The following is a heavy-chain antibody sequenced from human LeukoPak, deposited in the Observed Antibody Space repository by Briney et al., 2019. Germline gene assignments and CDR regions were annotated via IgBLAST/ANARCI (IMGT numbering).Heavy chain of an antibody. V-gene: IGHV4-39*01. Sequence: PSETLSLTCTVSGDSFSNSSYYWGWIRQPPGKGLEWIGDVYYSGSTYYNPSLKSRVTISLDTSNNQFSLKLNSVTAAGTAVYYCARHLDITIFAVVTAPYMDVWGKGTTVTVSS. CDR1: GDSFSNSSYY. J-gene: IGHJ6*03. CDR2: VYYSGST. D-gene: IGHD3-3*01. CDR3: ARHLDITIFAVVTAPYMDV.